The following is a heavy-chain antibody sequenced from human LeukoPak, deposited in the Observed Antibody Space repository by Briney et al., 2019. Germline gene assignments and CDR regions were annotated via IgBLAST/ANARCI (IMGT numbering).Heavy chain of an antibody. CDR2: ISGSGGST. D-gene: IGHD6-13*01. V-gene: IGHV3-23*01. J-gene: IGHJ4*02. CDR1: GFTFSSYA. Sequence: SGGSLRLSCAASGFTFSSYAMSWVRQAPGKGLEWVSAISGSGGSTYYADSVKGRFTISRDNSKNTLYLQMNTLRAEDTAIYYCAKSRWYFDNWGQGTLVTVSS. CDR3: AKSRWYFDN.